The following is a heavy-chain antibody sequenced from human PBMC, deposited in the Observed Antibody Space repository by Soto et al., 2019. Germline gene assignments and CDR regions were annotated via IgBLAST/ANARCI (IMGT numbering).Heavy chain of an antibody. CDR3: ARDDFGDYRHFDY. Sequence: GGSLRLSCAASGFTFSSYSMNWVRQAPGKGLEWVSSISSSSSYIYYADSVKGRFTISRDNAKNSLYLQMNSLRAEDTAVYYCARDDFGDYRHFDYWGQGTLVTVSS. CDR1: GFTFSSYS. CDR2: ISSSSSYI. V-gene: IGHV3-21*01. D-gene: IGHD4-17*01. J-gene: IGHJ4*02.